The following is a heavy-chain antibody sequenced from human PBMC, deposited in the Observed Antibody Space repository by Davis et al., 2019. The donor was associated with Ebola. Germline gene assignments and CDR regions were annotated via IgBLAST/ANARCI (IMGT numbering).Heavy chain of an antibody. J-gene: IGHJ6*02. V-gene: IGHV3-23*01. CDR1: GFTFSSYA. Sequence: PGGSLRLSCAASGFTFSSYAMHWVRQAPGKGLEWVSAISGSGGSTYYADSVKGRFTISRDNSKNTLYLQMNSLRAEDTAVYYCAKKGRYCSGGSCYPYYYGMDVWGQGTTVTVSS. CDR2: ISGSGGST. D-gene: IGHD2-15*01. CDR3: AKKGRYCSGGSCYPYYYGMDV.